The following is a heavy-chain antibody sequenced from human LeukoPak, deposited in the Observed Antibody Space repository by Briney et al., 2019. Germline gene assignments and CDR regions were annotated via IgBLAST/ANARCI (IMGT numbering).Heavy chain of an antibody. V-gene: IGHV3-20*04. J-gene: IGHJ4*02. CDR3: AKAGGSGSAAFDY. CDR2: INWNGGST. CDR1: GFTFDDYG. D-gene: IGHD3-10*01. Sequence: GGSLRLSCAASGFTFDDYGMSWVRQAPGKGLEWASGINWNGGSTGYAESVKGRFTISRDNAKNSLYLQMNSLRAEDTAVYYCAKAGGSGSAAFDYWGQGTLVTVSS.